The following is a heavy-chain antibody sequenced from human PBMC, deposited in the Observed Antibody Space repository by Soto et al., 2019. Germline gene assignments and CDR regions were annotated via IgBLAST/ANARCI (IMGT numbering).Heavy chain of an antibody. J-gene: IGHJ3*02. D-gene: IGHD2-2*02. CDR3: ATDIVVVPAAIDAFDI. CDR2: IKQDGSEK. Sequence: GESLKISCAASGFTFSSYWMSWVRQAPGKGLEWVANIKQDGSEKYYVDSVKGRFTISRDNAKNSLYLQMNSLRAEDTAVYYCATDIVVVPAAIDAFDIWGQGTMVTVSS. CDR1: GFTFSSYW. V-gene: IGHV3-7*01.